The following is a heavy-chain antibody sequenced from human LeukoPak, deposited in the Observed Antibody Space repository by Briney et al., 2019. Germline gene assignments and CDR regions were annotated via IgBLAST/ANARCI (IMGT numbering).Heavy chain of an antibody. J-gene: IGHJ4*02. V-gene: IGHV3-23*01. CDR1: GFTFSSYA. CDR2: ISGSGGST. CDR3: AKDTQYSGYDSRTNFDY. Sequence: GGSLRLSCAASGFTFSSYAMSWVRQAPGKGLELVSAISGSGGSTYYADSVKGRFTISRDNSKNTLYMQMNSLRAEDTAVYYCAKDTQYSGYDSRTNFDYWGQGTLVTVSS. D-gene: IGHD5-12*01.